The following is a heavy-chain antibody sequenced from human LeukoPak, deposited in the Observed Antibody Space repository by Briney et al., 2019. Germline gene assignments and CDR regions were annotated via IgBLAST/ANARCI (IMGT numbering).Heavy chain of an antibody. D-gene: IGHD6-13*01. CDR1: GFSFSNHP. CDR3: ARDPSRSWWGYFDY. J-gene: IGHJ4*02. CDR2: FSESSGSA. V-gene: IGHV3-23*01. Sequence: PGGSLRLSCAASGFSFSNHPMSWVRQAPGKGLEWISTFSESSGSAHYADSVKGRFTISRDISKNTLYLQMNSLRAEDTAVYYCARDPSRSWWGYFDYWGQGALVTVSS.